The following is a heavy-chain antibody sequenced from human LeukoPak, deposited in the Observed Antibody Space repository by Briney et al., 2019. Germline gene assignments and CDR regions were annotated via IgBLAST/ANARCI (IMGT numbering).Heavy chain of an antibody. D-gene: IGHD4-17*01. CDR1: GFTFSSFA. CDR2: ITGSHGRT. Sequence: PGGSLRLSCKASGFTFSSFAMTWVRQAPGKGLEWVSSITGSHGRTYNTDSVKGRFTISRDNSQNTLYLQMNSLRAEDTAVYYCTKDPNGDYVGAFDPWGQGTLVTVSS. V-gene: IGHV3-23*01. CDR3: TKDPNGDYVGAFDP. J-gene: IGHJ5*02.